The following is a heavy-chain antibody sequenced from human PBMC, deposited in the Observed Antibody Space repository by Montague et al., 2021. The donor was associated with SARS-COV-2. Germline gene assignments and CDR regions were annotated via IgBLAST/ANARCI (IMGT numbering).Heavy chain of an antibody. J-gene: IGHJ4*02. CDR2: TYYRSKWYS. CDR3: VRYSGWFYFDF. V-gene: IGHV6-1*01. CDR1: GDSVSSHSLA. Sequence: CAISGDSVSSHSLAWSWLTQSPPRGPEWLGRTYYRSKWYSDYAPSVRGRLTVNSDASKNEFSLELNYVTPEDTAVYYCVRYSGWFYFDFWGQGTLVTVSS. D-gene: IGHD6-19*01.